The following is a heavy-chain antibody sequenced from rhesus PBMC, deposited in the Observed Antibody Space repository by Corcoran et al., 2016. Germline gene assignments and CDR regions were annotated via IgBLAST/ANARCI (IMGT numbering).Heavy chain of an antibody. CDR2: INGNSGNS. V-gene: IGHV4-80*01. Sequence: QVQLQESGPGLVKPSETLSLTCAVSGASISSYWWSWIRQPPGKGLEWSGEINGNSGNSNDNPSLKSRVTISKDAAKNQVSLKLSSVTAADTAVYYCARAGYGSGGVYWGQGVLVTVSS. CDR1: GASISSYW. J-gene: IGHJ4*01. CDR3: ARAGYGSGGVY. D-gene: IGHD4-4*01.